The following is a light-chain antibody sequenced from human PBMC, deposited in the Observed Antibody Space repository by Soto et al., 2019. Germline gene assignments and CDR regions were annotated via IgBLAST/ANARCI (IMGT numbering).Light chain of an antibody. Sequence: DIQMTQSPSTLSGSVGDRVTITCRASQTISSWLALYQQKPGKAPKLLIYKASTLKSGVPSRFSGSGSGTEFTLTISSLQPDDFATYYCRQSYSIPVWTFGHGTKVDIK. J-gene: IGKJ1*01. CDR3: RQSYSIPVWT. V-gene: IGKV1-5*03. CDR1: QTISSW. CDR2: KAS.